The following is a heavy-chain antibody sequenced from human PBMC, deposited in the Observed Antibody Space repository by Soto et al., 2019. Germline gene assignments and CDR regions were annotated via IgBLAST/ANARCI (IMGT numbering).Heavy chain of an antibody. J-gene: IGHJ5*02. CDR1: GYTFTSYG. V-gene: IGHV1-18*01. CDR3: ARPGNTVPTDLWFDP. D-gene: IGHD4-17*01. Sequence: QVQLVQSGAEVKKPGASVKVSCKASGYTFTSYGISWVRQAPGQGLEWMGWLSAYNGNTNYAQKLQGRVTMTTDTSTSTAYIELRSLRSDDTAVYYCARPGNTVPTDLWFDPWGQGTLVTVSS. CDR2: LSAYNGNT.